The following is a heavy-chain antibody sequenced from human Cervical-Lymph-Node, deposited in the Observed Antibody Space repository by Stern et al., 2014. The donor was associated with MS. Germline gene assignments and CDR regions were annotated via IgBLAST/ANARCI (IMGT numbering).Heavy chain of an antibody. D-gene: IGHD2-21*01. Sequence: QVQLQESGPGLVKPSQTLSLTCTVSGGSISSGSYYWSWIRQPAGKGLEWIGRIYTSGSTNYNPSLKSRVTISVDTPKNQFSLKLSSVTAADTAVYYCARESGDGDYWGQGTLVTVSS. V-gene: IGHV4-61*02. J-gene: IGHJ4*02. CDR3: ARESGDGDY. CDR1: GGSISSGSYY. CDR2: IYTSGST.